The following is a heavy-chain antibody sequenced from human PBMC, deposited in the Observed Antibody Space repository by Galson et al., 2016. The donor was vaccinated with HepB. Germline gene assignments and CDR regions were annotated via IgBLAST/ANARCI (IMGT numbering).Heavy chain of an antibody. J-gene: IGHJ5*02. CDR3: SRVRLLRPHRLFDL. CDR2: INVDNGNA. D-gene: IGHD3-10*01. Sequence: SVKVSCKASGYNFTNDAHTWVRQAPGQGLEWLGWINVDNGNADSALRLQDRVTLTTDTPANTAYMELTSLRSDDTAVYFCSRVRLLRPHRLFDLWGQGTLVTVSS. V-gene: IGHV1-18*01. CDR1: GYNFTNDA.